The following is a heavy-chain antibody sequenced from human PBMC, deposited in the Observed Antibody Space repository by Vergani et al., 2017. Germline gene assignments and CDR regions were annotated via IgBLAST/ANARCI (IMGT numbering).Heavy chain of an antibody. J-gene: IGHJ4*02. Sequence: EVQLVESGGGLVKPGGSLRLSCAASGFTFSNAWMSWVRQAPGKGLEWVGRIKIKTDGETTDYAAPVKGRFTISRADSKNTLYLQMNSLKTEDTDVYYCTTDLVYDYYDSSGYSEDYWGQGTLVTVSS. CDR1: GFTFSNAW. D-gene: IGHD3-22*01. CDR2: IKIKTDGETT. CDR3: TTDLVYDYYDSSGYSEDY. V-gene: IGHV3-15*01.